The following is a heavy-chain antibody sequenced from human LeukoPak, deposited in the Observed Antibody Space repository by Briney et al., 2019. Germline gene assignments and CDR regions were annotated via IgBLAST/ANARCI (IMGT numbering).Heavy chain of an antibody. CDR1: GYTFTSYY. CDR2: INPSGGST. Sequence: ASVKVSCKASGYTFTSYYMHWVRQAPGQGLEWMGIINPSGGSTSYAQKFQGRVTMTRDTSTSTVYMELSSLRSEDTAVYYCARVHITMIVVVTRGWFDPWGQGTLVTVSS. J-gene: IGHJ5*02. CDR3: ARVHITMIVVVTRGWFDP. D-gene: IGHD3-22*01. V-gene: IGHV1-46*01.